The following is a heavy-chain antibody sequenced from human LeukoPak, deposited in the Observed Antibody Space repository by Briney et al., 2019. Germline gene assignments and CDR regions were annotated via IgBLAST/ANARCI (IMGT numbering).Heavy chain of an antibody. CDR1: GFTVSSND. V-gene: IGHV3-66*01. CDR3: ARVRYYDSSGYDPWFDP. Sequence: GGSLRLSCAASGFTVSSNDMSWVRQAPGKGLEWVSVIYSGGSTYYADSVKGRFTISRDNSKNTLYLQMNSLRAEDTAVYYCARVRYYDSSGYDPWFDPWGQGTLVTVSS. CDR2: IYSGGST. J-gene: IGHJ5*02. D-gene: IGHD3-22*01.